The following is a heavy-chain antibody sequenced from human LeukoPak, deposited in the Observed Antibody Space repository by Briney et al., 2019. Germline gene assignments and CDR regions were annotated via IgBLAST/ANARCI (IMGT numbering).Heavy chain of an antibody. D-gene: IGHD4-17*01. CDR3: ARATVTTSQLPDY. CDR1: GFTFSSYS. J-gene: IGHJ4*02. Sequence: KAGGSLRLSCAASGFTFSSYSMNWVRQAPGKGLEWVSSISSSSSYIYYADSVKGRFTISRDNAKNSLYPQMNSLRAEDTAVYYCARATVTTSQLPDYWGQGTLVTVSS. V-gene: IGHV3-21*01. CDR2: ISSSSSYI.